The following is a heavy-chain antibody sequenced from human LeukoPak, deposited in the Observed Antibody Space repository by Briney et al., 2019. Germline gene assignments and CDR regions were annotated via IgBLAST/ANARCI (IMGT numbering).Heavy chain of an antibody. Sequence: GGSLRLSCAASGFTFSSYAMSWVRQAPGKGLEWVSVISTSGGKRDYADSVKGRFTISRDNAKNTLYLQMDSLRAEDTAVYYCAKDLAGVGFGYWGQGTLVTVSS. J-gene: IGHJ4*02. V-gene: IGHV3-23*01. D-gene: IGHD3-10*01. CDR2: ISTSGGKR. CDR1: GFTFSSYA. CDR3: AKDLAGVGFGY.